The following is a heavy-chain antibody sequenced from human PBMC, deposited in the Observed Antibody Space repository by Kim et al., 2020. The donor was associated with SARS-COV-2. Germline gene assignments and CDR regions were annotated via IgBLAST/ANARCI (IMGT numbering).Heavy chain of an antibody. CDR2: IKQDGSEK. V-gene: IGHV3-7*01. CDR1: GFTFSSYW. Sequence: GGSLRLSCAASGFTFSSYWMSWVCQAPGKGLEWVANIKQDGSEKYYVDSVKGRFTISRDNAKNSLYLQMNSLRAEDTAVYYCARDRTLQLRYFDPGAFDIWGQGTMVTVSS. J-gene: IGHJ3*02. D-gene: IGHD3-9*01. CDR3: ARDRTLQLRYFDPGAFDI.